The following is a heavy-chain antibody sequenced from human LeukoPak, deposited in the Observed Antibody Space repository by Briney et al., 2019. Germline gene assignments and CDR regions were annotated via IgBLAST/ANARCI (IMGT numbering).Heavy chain of an antibody. D-gene: IGHD3-10*01. CDR3: ARAYGSGSPFWFDP. CDR2: IYYSGST. V-gene: IGHV4-59*12. Sequence: ASETLSLTCTVSGGSISSYYWSWIRQPPGKGLEWIGYIYYSGSTNYNPSLKSRVTISVDRSKNQFSLKLSSVTAADTAVYYCARAYGSGSPFWFDPWGQGTLVTVSS. CDR1: GGSISSYY. J-gene: IGHJ5*02.